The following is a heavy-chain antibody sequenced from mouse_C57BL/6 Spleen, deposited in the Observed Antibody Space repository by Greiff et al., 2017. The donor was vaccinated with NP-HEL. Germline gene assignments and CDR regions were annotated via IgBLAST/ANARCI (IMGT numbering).Heavy chain of an antibody. J-gene: IGHJ4*01. CDR3: ASLYYGLYAMDY. CDR2: IYPGDGDT. V-gene: IGHV1-82*01. D-gene: IGHD1-1*01. Sequence: QVQLQQSGPELVKPGASVKISCKASGYAFSSSWMNWVKQRPGKGLEWIGRIYPGDGDTNYNGKFKGKATLTADKSSSTAYMKLSSLTSEDSAVYFCASLYYGLYAMDYWGQGTSVTVSS. CDR1: GYAFSSSW.